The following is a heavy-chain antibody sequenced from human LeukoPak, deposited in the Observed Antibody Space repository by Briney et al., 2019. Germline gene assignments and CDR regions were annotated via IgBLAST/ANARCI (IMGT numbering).Heavy chain of an antibody. CDR1: GYTFTSYG. J-gene: IGHJ2*01. D-gene: IGHD3-10*01. CDR2: ISACNGNT. V-gene: IGHV1-18*01. Sequence: ASVKVSCKASGYTFTSYGISWVRQAPGQGLEWMGWISACNGNTNYAQKLQGRVTMTTDTSTSTAYMELRSLRSDDTAVYYCARGGGSGSFVWYFDLWGRGTLVTVSS. CDR3: ARGGGSGSFVWYFDL.